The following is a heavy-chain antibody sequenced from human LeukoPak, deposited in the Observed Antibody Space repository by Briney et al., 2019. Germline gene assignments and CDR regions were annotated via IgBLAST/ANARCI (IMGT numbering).Heavy chain of an antibody. Sequence: PGGSLRLSCAASGFTFSDYYMSWIRQAPGKGLEWVSYISSSGSTIYYADSVKGRFTISRDNAKNSLYLQMNSLRAEDTAVYYCARGTYYDILTGPFADAFDIWGQGTMVTVSS. CDR2: ISSSGSTI. CDR3: ARGTYYDILTGPFADAFDI. J-gene: IGHJ3*02. CDR1: GFTFSDYY. D-gene: IGHD3-9*01. V-gene: IGHV3-11*01.